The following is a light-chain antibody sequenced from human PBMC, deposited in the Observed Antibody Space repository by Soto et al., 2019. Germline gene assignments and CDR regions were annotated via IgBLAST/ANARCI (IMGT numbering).Light chain of an antibody. Sequence: EVVLTQSPGTLSVSPGERATLSCRASQSVSTNLAWYQQKPGQVPRLLISGASTRATDIPVRFSGSGSGTEFTLTISSLQSEDLAVYYGQQFDKWPITFGQGTRLEIK. J-gene: IGKJ5*01. CDR3: QQFDKWPIT. V-gene: IGKV3-15*01. CDR1: QSVSTN. CDR2: GAS.